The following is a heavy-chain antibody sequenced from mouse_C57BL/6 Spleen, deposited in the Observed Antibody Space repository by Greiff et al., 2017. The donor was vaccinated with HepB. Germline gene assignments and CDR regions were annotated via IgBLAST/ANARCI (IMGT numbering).Heavy chain of an antibody. CDR1: GFTFSDYY. Sequence: DVKLVESGGGLVQPGGSLKLSCAASGFTFSDYYMYWVRQTPEKRLEWVAYISNGGGSTYYPDTVKGRFTISRDNAKNTLYLQMSRLKSEDTAMYYCARAGLRRYFDVWGTGTTVTVSS. CDR3: ARAGLRRYFDV. D-gene: IGHD2-4*01. J-gene: IGHJ1*03. CDR2: ISNGGGST. V-gene: IGHV5-12*01.